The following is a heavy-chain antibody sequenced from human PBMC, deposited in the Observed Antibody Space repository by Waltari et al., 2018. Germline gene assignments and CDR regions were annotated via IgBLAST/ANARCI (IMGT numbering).Heavy chain of an antibody. CDR2: IYHSGST. CDR3: ARSRGGCSGGSCYYFYFDY. J-gene: IGHJ4*02. V-gene: IGHV4-38-2*01. D-gene: IGHD2-15*01. Sequence: QVQLQESGPGLVKPSETLSLTCAVSGYSISSGYYWGWIRQPPGKGLEWIGSIYHSGSTYYNPSLKSRVTISVDTSKNQFSLKLSSVTAADTAVYYCARSRGGCSGGSCYYFYFDYWGQGTLVTVSS. CDR1: GYSISSGYY.